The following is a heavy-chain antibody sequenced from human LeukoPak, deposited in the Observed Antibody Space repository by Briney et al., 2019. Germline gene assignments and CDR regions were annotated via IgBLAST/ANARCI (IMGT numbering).Heavy chain of an antibody. CDR3: ARIRCGRGQARCYNH. D-gene: IGHD2-21*01. V-gene: IGHV4-34*01. CDR2: VSPGGYT. J-gene: IGHJ5*02. Sequence: PSETLSLTCAVSGVSVSDYYGSWISQSPEKGMEWNGEVSPGGYTTYNPSLRSRVIISEDTSENQLSLNVTSVTAADTALYYCARIRCGRGQARCYNHWDQASLVTISS. CDR1: GVSVSDYY.